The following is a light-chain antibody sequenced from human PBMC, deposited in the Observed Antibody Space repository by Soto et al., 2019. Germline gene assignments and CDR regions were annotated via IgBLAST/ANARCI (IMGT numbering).Light chain of an antibody. Sequence: QSVLTQPPSVSGAPGQRVTISCTGSSSNIGAGYDVHWYLQLPGTAPKLIIYGNTNRPSGVPDRFSGFKSGSSASLAITGLQAEDEADYYCQSHDSSLHASVFGTGTKVTVL. J-gene: IGLJ1*01. CDR1: SSNIGAGYD. CDR3: QSHDSSLHASV. CDR2: GNT. V-gene: IGLV1-40*01.